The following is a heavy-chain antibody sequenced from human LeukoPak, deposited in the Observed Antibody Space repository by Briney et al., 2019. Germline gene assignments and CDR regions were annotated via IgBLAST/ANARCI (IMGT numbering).Heavy chain of an antibody. D-gene: IGHD5-24*01. J-gene: IGHJ3*02. V-gene: IGHV3-66*01. CDR2: IYSGGST. CDR1: GFTVSSNY. Sequence: GGSLRLSCAASGFTVSSNYMSWVRQAPGKGLEWVSVIYSGGSTYYADSVKGRFTISRDNSKNTLYLQMNSLRAEDTAVYYCPRDRKSRDRFAFDIWGQGTMVTVSS. CDR3: PRDRKSRDRFAFDI.